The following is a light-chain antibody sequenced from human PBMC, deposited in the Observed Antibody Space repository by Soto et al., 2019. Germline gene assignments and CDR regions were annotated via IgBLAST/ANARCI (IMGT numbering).Light chain of an antibody. Sequence: EIVLTQSPSTLSLSPGHRATLSCRASQSVSSSYLAWYKQKRGQAPRLXSYEASTRATGIPARFSGSGSGTDFTLTIGTLQSADFAVYYCQQYNDWPPTFGQGTKVDIK. CDR3: QQYNDWPPT. J-gene: IGKJ1*01. CDR1: QSVSSSY. CDR2: EAS. V-gene: IGKV3D-15*01.